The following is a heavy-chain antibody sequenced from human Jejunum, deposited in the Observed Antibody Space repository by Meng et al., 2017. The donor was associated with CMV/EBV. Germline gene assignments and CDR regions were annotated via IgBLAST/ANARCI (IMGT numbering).Heavy chain of an antibody. CDR1: GFSFSDHH. CDR2: IRNKANSYTT. V-gene: IGHV3-72*01. Sequence: EVQLVESXGGLVQPGGALRLSCAGSGFSFSDHHMDWVRQAPGKGLEWVGRIRNKANSYTTEYAASVKGRFTISRDDSKNSLYLQMNSLKTEDTAVYYCARSPVGAPPFDDWGQGTLGTVSS. D-gene: IGHD1-26*01. CDR3: ARSPVGAPPFDD. J-gene: IGHJ4*02.